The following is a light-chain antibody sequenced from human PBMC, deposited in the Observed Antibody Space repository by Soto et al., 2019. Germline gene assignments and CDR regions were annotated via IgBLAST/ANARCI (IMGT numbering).Light chain of an antibody. CDR3: QQYNDWPRRLT. Sequence: EIVLTQSPGTVSLSPGERATLSCRASQSVSSNLAWYQQKPGQAPRLLIYGASTRATGIPARFSGSGSGTEFTLTISSLQSEDFAVYYCQQYNDWPRRLTFGGGTKVDIK. V-gene: IGKV3-15*01. CDR2: GAS. J-gene: IGKJ4*01. CDR1: QSVSSN.